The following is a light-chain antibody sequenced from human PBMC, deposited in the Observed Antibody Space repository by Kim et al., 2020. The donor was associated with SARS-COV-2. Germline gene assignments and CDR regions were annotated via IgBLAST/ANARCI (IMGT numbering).Light chain of an antibody. CDR3: AAWDDSRSGYVI. CDR2: RND. J-gene: IGLJ2*01. CDR1: SSNIAVNY. Sequence: ELTQPPSASGTPGQTVTISCSGTSSNIAVNYVYWYQHLPGTAPKLLIYRNDQRPSGVPDRFSGSKSGTSASLAISGLRSEDEADYYCAAWDDSRSGYVIFGGGTKVTFL. V-gene: IGLV1-47*01.